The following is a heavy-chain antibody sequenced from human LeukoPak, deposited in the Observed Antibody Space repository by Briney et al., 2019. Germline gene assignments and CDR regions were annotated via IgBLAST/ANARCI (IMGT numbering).Heavy chain of an antibody. V-gene: IGHV1-18*01. D-gene: IGHD3-22*01. CDR2: ISAYSGNT. CDR1: GYTFINYI. CDR3: ARDSYDSSDEGSNYNWFDP. Sequence: ASVKVSCKASGYTFINYIISWVRQAPGQGLEWMGWISAYSGNTKYAQNLQGRVTMTTVTSTSTAYMELRSLRSDDTAVYYCARDSYDSSDEGSNYNWFDPWGQGTLVTVSS. J-gene: IGHJ5*02.